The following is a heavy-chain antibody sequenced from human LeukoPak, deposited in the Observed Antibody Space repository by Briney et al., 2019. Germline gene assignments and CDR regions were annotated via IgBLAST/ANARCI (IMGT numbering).Heavy chain of an antibody. J-gene: IGHJ4*02. CDR3: TRVGYIDEGIDY. CDR2: ISYDGSNK. CDR1: GFTFSSYG. V-gene: IGHV3-30*03. D-gene: IGHD5-24*01. Sequence: GGSLRLSCAASGFTFSSYGMHWVRQAPGKGLEGVAVISYDGSNKYYADSVKGRFTISRDNAKNSLYLQMNSLRAEDTAIYYCTRVGYIDEGIDYWGQGTLVTVSS.